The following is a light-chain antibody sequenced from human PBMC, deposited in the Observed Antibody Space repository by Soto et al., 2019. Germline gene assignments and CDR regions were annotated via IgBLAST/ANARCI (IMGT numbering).Light chain of an antibody. CDR2: DAS. CDR3: QQYNNWPPIT. V-gene: IGKV3-15*01. Sequence: EIVMTQSPATLSVSPVERSTLSCSASQSVRSKLAWYQQKPGQAPRLLIYDASTRATGIPARFSGSGSGTEFTLTISSLQSEDFAVYYCQQYNNWPPITFGQGTRLEIK. CDR1: QSVRSK. J-gene: IGKJ5*01.